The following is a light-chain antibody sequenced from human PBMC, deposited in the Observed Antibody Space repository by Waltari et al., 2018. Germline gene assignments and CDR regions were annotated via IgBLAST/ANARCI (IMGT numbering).Light chain of an antibody. Sequence: QSALTQPASVSGSPGQSITISCTGTSNDVGGYNYVSWYKQSPGKAPKCMVYDFNKRPSGVSNRFSGSKSGNTASLTISGLQAEDEADYYCSSYTSRTTLVFGGGTRLTVL. J-gene: IGLJ2*01. CDR3: SSYTSRTTLV. CDR2: DFN. CDR1: SNDVGGYNY. V-gene: IGLV2-14*01.